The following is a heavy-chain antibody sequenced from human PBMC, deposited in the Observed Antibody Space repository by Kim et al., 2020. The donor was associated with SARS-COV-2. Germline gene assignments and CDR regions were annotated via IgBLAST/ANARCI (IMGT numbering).Heavy chain of an antibody. V-gene: IGHV3-30*18. CDR2: ISYDGSTK. CDR1: GFSFSSDG. Sequence: GGSLRLSCAASGFSFSSDGMHWVRQAPGKGLEWVAVISYDGSTKYYADSVKGRFTISRDNSKNTLSLQMNSLGVEDTAVYYCAKQTYGMDVWGQGTTVT. CDR3: AKQTYGMDV. J-gene: IGHJ6*02.